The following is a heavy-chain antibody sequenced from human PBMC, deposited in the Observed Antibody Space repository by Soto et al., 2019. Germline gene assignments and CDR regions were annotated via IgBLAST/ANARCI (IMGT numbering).Heavy chain of an antibody. CDR3: AKLNEYQYAIEYFQH. CDR1: GFTFSSYA. Sequence: PGGSLRLSCAASGFTFSSYAMSWVRQAPGKGLEWVSAISGSGGSTYYADSVKGRFTISRDNSKNTLYLQMNSLRAEDTAVYYCAKLNEYQYAIEYFQHWGQGTLVTVSS. D-gene: IGHD2-2*01. CDR2: ISGSGGST. V-gene: IGHV3-23*01. J-gene: IGHJ1*01.